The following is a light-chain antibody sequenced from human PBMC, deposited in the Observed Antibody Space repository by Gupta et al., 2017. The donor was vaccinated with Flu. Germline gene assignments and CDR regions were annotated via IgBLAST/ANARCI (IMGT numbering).Light chain of an antibody. V-gene: IGKV1-33*01. CDR3: QQYDNLPT. CDR2: DAS. CDR1: QDISKY. J-gene: IGKJ1*01. Sequence: VGDRVTITCQASQDISKYLNWYQQKPRKTPNLLIYDASNLATGVPSRFSGSGSGTDFTFTISSLQPEDIATYYCQQYDNLPTFGQGTKVEIK.